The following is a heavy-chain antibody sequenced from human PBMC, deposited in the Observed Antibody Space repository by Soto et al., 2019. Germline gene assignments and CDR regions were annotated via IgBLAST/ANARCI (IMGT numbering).Heavy chain of an antibody. J-gene: IGHJ4*02. D-gene: IGHD5-18*01. CDR1: GFTFSNHA. CDR2: ISYDGVNQ. V-gene: IGHV3-30-3*01. CDR3: ARGIQLWLRLFDF. Sequence: GGSLRLSCAASGFTFSNHAFHWVRQAPGKGLEWVAVISYDGVNQYYADSVKGRFTISRDNSKNTLYLQMSSLRPEDTAVYYCARGIQLWLRLFDFWGQGTLVTVSS.